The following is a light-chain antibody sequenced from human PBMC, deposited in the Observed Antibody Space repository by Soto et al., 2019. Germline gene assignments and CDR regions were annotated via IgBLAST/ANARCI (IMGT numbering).Light chain of an antibody. CDR3: QQRSNWPLT. CDR2: DAS. V-gene: IGKV3-11*01. CDR1: QSIRNY. Sequence: EIVLTQSPATLSLYPGDRATLSCRASQSIRNYLAWYQQKPGQSPRLLIYDASNRATDVPARFSGSGSGTDFTLSISSLEPEDFAVYFCQQRSNWPLTFGPGTKVDIK. J-gene: IGKJ3*01.